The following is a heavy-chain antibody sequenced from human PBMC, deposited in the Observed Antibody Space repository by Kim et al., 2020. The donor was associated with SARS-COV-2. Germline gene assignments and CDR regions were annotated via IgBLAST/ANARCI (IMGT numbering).Heavy chain of an antibody. CDR2: ISYEGSTQ. CDR3: ARNLVGDTDLGP. Sequence: GGSLRLSCAASGFTFSSHVMHWVRQAPGKGLEWGALISYEGSTQKYTDSVKGRFTVSRDNSKNTLFLQMNSLRPGDTAVYYCARNLVGDTDLGPWGQGTLVTVPS. D-gene: IGHD1-26*01. J-gene: IGHJ5*02. V-gene: IGHV3-30*03. CDR1: GFTFSSHV.